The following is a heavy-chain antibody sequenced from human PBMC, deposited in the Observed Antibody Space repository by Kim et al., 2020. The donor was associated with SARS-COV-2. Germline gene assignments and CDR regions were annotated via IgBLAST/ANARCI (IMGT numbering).Heavy chain of an antibody. Sequence: ASVKVSCKASGYTFTYNLMHWVRQAPVQGLEWMGWINAGNGDTKYSQKFQGRVAITTDTSANTAYLDLSSLRSEDTAVYYCARDRTAGNYFHDLGYYTLPDYWGQGTLVTVSS. CDR1: GYTFTYNL. V-gene: IGHV1-3*01. CDR3: ARDRTAGNYFHDLGYYTLPDY. CDR2: INAGNGDT. J-gene: IGHJ4*02. D-gene: IGHD3-22*01.